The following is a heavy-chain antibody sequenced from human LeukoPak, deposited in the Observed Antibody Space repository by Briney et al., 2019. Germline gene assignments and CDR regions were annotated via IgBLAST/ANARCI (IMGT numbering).Heavy chain of an antibody. J-gene: IGHJ2*01. CDR1: GFTISNYN. CDR3: ARVYDFWSNYYRYYFDL. V-gene: IGHV3-21*01. D-gene: IGHD3-3*01. CDR2: INVDSTYM. Sequence: GGSLRLSCVASGFTISNYNMNWVRQAPGKGLEWVAYINVDSTYMYYADSLKGRFTISRDNAQNSLSLQMNSLTAEDTAVYYCARVYDFWSNYYRYYFDLWGRGTLVTVSS.